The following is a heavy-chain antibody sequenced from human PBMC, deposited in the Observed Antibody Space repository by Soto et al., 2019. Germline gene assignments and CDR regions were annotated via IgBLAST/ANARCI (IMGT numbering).Heavy chain of an antibody. J-gene: IGHJ4*02. V-gene: IGHV5-51*01. D-gene: IGHD3-3*01. Sequence: EVQLVQSGAEVKKPGESLKISCQGSGYNFSSYWIAWVRQMPGKGLEWMGIMYPDDSDTTYVPSFQGQVTTSADKSISTAYLQWSTLKASDTAIYSVARLEILYLDSWGQGTLVTGSS. CDR3: ARLEILYLDS. CDR1: GYNFSSYW. CDR2: MYPDDSDT.